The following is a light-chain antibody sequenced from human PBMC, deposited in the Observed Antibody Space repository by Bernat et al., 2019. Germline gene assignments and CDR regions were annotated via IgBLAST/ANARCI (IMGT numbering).Light chain of an antibody. V-gene: IGKV1D-13*01. Sequence: SLGDRVTIACRASEDLGHHVTWFQQKPGEAPRLLLYFADRLETGVPSRFSASGSGTEFTLTISGMQAEDFATYYCQQYQNLRYTFGQGTRVEI. CDR1: EDLGHH. CDR3: QQYQNLRYT. J-gene: IGKJ2*01. CDR2: FAD.